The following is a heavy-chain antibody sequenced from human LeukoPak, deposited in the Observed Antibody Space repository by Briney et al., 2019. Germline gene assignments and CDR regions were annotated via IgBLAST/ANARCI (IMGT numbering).Heavy chain of an antibody. CDR2: LYIGGTT. D-gene: IGHD3-9*01. V-gene: IGHV3-66*01. Sequence: AGSLRLSCAASGFTVSSDYLTWVRQAPGKGLEWVSVLYIGGTTFYAEYVKGRFTISRDNSKNMLYLQMNSLRVEDTAVYYCARGRILTGYYDAFDVWGQGTTVTVSS. CDR3: ARGRILTGYYDAFDV. J-gene: IGHJ3*01. CDR1: GFTVSSDY.